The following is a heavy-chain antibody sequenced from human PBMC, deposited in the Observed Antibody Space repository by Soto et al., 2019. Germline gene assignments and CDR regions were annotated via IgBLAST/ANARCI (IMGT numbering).Heavy chain of an antibody. CDR3: ARRIVATETIDY. D-gene: IGHD5-12*01. J-gene: IGHJ4*02. Sequence: SETLSLTCTVSGGSISSYYWSWIRQPPGKGLEWIGYIYYSGNTNYNPSLQSRVTISVDTSKNQFSLTVTSVTAADTAVYFCARRIVATETIDYSGQATLVSVSS. V-gene: IGHV4-59*08. CDR1: GGSISSYY. CDR2: IYYSGNT.